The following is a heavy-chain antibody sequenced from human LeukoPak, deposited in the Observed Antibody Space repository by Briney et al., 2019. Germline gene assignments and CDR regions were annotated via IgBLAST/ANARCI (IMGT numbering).Heavy chain of an antibody. V-gene: IGHV4-34*01. Sequence: PSETLSLTCAVYGGSFSGYYWSWIRQPPGKGLEWIGEINHSGSTNYNPSLKSRVTISVDTSKNQFSLKLSSVTAADTAVYYCAGPYSGSWYSYLDVWGKGTTVTVSS. D-gene: IGHD6-13*01. CDR3: AGPYSGSWYSYLDV. CDR1: GGSFSGYY. CDR2: INHSGST. J-gene: IGHJ6*03.